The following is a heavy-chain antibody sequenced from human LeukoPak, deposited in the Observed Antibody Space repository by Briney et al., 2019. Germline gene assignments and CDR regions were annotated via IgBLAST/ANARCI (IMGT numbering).Heavy chain of an antibody. CDR2: INPSGGST. CDR1: GYTFTSYY. V-gene: IGHV1-46*01. D-gene: IGHD5-24*01. Sequence: ASVKVSCKASGYTFTSYYIHWVRQAPGQGLEWMGIINPSGGSTSYAQKFQGRVTMTRDTSTSTVYMELSSLKSEDTAVYYCARDRAMATMDYWGQGTLVPVSS. J-gene: IGHJ4*02. CDR3: ARDRAMATMDY.